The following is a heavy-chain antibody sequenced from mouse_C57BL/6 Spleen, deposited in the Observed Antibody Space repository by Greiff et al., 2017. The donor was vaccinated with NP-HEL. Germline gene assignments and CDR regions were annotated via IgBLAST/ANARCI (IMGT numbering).Heavy chain of an antibody. CDR2: IYPGSGST. V-gene: IGHV1-55*01. CDR3: AEGNYYGSVWYFDV. D-gene: IGHD1-1*01. CDR1: GYTFTSYW. Sequence: QVQLQQPGAELVKPGASVKMSCKASGYTFTSYWITWVKQRPGQGLEWIGDIYPGSGSTNYNEKFKSKATLTVDTSSSTAYMQLSSLTSEDSAVYYCAEGNYYGSVWYFDVWGTGTTVTVSS. J-gene: IGHJ1*03.